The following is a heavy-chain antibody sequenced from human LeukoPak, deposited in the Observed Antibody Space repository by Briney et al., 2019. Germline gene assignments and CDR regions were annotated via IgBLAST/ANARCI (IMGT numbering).Heavy chain of an antibody. V-gene: IGHV3-48*04. CDR1: GFTFSSYA. Sequence: PGGSLRLSCAASGFTFSSYAMHWVRQAPGKGLEWGSYISGSSSTIYYAASVKGRFTISRDNGKNSVYLQMNNLRAEDTAVYYCARVVYCTGGLCQIFAFDTWGQGTMVTVSS. J-gene: IGHJ3*02. D-gene: IGHD2-8*02. CDR2: ISGSSSTI. CDR3: ARVVYCTGGLCQIFAFDT.